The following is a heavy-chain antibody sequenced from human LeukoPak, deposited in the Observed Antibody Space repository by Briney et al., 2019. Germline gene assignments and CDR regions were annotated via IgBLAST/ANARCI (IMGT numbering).Heavy chain of an antibody. D-gene: IGHD2-15*01. Sequence: PGGPLRLSCAASGFTFSSSAMSWVRQAPGKGLEWVAGISDSGGRMYYPDSVKGRFTISRDNSKNTLYLQMGSLRGDDTALYYCAKVLGYCSGGNCYIVDYWGQGTLVTVSS. CDR2: ISDSGGRM. V-gene: IGHV3-23*01. J-gene: IGHJ4*02. CDR3: AKVLGYCSGGNCYIVDY. CDR1: GFTFSSSA.